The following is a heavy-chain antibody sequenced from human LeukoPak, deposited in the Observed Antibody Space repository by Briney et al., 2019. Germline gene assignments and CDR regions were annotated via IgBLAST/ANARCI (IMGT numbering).Heavy chain of an antibody. J-gene: IGHJ6*02. CDR1: GGSFSGYY. D-gene: IGHD3-10*01. Sequence: SETLSLTCAVYGGSFSGYYWSWVRQPPGKGLEWIGEINHSGSTNYNPSLTSRVTISVDTSKNQFSLKLSSVTAADTAVYYCARGRYYGSGSLLGMDVWGQGTTVTVSS. CDR3: ARGRYYGSGSLLGMDV. CDR2: INHSGST. V-gene: IGHV4-34*01.